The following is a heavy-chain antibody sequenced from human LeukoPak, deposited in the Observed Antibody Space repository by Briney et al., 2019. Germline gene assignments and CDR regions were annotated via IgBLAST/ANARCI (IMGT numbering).Heavy chain of an antibody. CDR2: ISSSSSYI. J-gene: IGHJ3*02. V-gene: IGHV3-21*01. CDR3: ARTGCSGGSCYSGGNAFDI. CDR1: GFTFSSYS. Sequence: GGSLRLSCAASGFTFSSYSMNWVRQAPGKGLEGVSSISSSSSYIYYADPVKGRFTISRDNAKNSLYLQMNSLRAEDTAVYYCARTGCSGGSCYSGGNAFDIWGQGTMVTVSS. D-gene: IGHD2-15*01.